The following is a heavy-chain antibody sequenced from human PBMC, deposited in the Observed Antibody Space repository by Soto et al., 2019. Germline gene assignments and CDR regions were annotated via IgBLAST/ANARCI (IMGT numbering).Heavy chain of an antibody. CDR3: ARHSSGWGVTNNWYFDL. CDR2: IIPIFGTA. CDR1: AGTFSSYA. V-gene: IGHV1-69*06. Sequence: ASVKVSCKASAGTFSSYAISWVRQAPGQGLEWMGGIIPIFGTANYAQKFQGRGTITADKSTSTAYMELSSLRSEATAVYYCARHSSGWGVTNNWYFDLWGRGTLVTVSS. D-gene: IGHD6-19*01. J-gene: IGHJ2*01.